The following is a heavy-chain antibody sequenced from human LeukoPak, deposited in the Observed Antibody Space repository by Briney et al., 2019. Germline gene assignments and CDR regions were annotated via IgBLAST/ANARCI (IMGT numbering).Heavy chain of an antibody. CDR1: GYTFAGYY. V-gene: IGHV1-2*06. D-gene: IGHD3-22*01. J-gene: IGHJ4*02. CDR3: ARAYYYDSSGAYYFDY. Sequence: VASVEVSCKASGYTFAGYYMHWVRQAPGQGLEWMGRINPNSGGTNYAQKFQGRVTMTRDTSISTAYMELSRLRSDDTAVYYCARAYYYDSSGAYYFDYWGQGTLVTVSS. CDR2: INPNSGGT.